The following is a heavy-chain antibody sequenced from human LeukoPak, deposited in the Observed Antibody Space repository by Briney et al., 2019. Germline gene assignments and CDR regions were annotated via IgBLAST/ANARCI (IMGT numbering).Heavy chain of an antibody. J-gene: IGHJ5*02. CDR3: ARQAYSSNLGWFDP. Sequence: SETLSLTCTVSGGSISSGAYYWSWLRQHPGKGLEWIGYIYYSGSTYYNPSLKSRVTMSVDTSKNQFSLKLSSVTAADTAVYYCARQAYSSNLGWFDPWGQGTLVTVSS. V-gene: IGHV4-31*03. CDR2: IYYSGST. CDR1: GGSISSGAYY. D-gene: IGHD6-13*01.